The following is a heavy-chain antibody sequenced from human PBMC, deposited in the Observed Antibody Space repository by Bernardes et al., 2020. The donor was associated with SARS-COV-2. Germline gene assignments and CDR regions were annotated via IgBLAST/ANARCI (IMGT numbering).Heavy chain of an antibody. CDR3: ARDAGNIATTTERFDY. D-gene: IGHD5-12*01. CDR1: GGSISSYY. J-gene: IGHJ4*02. Sequence: SETLSLTCTVSGGSISSYYLSWIRQPAGKGLEWIGRIYSTGTTNYNPSLKSRVTMSVDTSKNQFSLKVTSVTAADTAVYYCARDAGNIATTTERFDYWGQGTLVTVSS. CDR2: IYSTGTT. V-gene: IGHV4-4*07.